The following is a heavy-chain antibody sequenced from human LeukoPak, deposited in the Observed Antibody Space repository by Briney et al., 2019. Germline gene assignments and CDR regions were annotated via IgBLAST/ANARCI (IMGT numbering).Heavy chain of an antibody. CDR2: ISGSGGST. CDR1: GCTFSSYT. J-gene: IGHJ4*02. CDR3: AKKSSSGLSVLNPTGAFDY. V-gene: IGHV3-23*01. Sequence: PGWALRLSCAASGCTFSSYTMSWLGQAPGKGREGVEAISGSGGSTYYADSVKRRFTISRDNSRNTVYLQMNSLRAEDTAVYYCAKKSSSGLSVLNPTGAFDYWGQGTLVTVSS. D-gene: IGHD3-22*01.